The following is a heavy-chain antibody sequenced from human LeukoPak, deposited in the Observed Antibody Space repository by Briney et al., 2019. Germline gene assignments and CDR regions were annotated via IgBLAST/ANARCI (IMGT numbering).Heavy chain of an antibody. CDR3: ARLKGLYINYFDY. D-gene: IGHD2-2*02. CDR1: GYSFATYW. V-gene: IGHV5-51*01. J-gene: IGHJ4*02. Sequence: GESLKISCEGSGYSFATYWIAWVRQIPGKGLEYMGIIYPGDSNTKYNPSFQGQYTISADKTINSAYLQWSSLKASDTAMYYCARLKGLYINYFDYWGQGTLVAVSS. CDR2: IYPGDSNT.